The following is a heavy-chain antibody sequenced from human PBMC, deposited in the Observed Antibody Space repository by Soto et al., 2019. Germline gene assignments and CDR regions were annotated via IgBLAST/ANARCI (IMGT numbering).Heavy chain of an antibody. CDR3: ANYPTTVTSDY. Sequence: QVQLQESGPGLVKPSETLSLTCTVSGGSVSSGSYYWSWIRQPPGKGLEWIGYIYYSGSTNYNPSLKSRVTLSVDTAENLFHLKLSSVTAADTAVYYCANYPTTVTSDYWGQGTLVTVSS. CDR1: GGSVSSGSYY. J-gene: IGHJ4*02. V-gene: IGHV4-61*01. CDR2: IYYSGST. D-gene: IGHD4-17*01.